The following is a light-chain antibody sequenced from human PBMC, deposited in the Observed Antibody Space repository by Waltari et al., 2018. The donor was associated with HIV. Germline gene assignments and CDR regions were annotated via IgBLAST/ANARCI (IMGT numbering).Light chain of an antibody. CDR2: NTN. Sequence: QTVVTQEPSFSVSPGGTVTLTCGLSSGSVSTTYYPSWYQHTPGQAPRQLIYNTNTRSPGVPDRFSGSILGNKAALNITGAQADDECDYYCVLYMGSGISVFGGGTKLTVL. CDR1: SGSVSTTYY. CDR3: VLYMGSGISV. V-gene: IGLV8-61*01. J-gene: IGLJ2*01.